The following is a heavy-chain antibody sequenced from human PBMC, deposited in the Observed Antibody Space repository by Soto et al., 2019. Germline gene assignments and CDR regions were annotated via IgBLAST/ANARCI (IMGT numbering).Heavy chain of an antibody. CDR3: ARGTTLAIFDYGMDV. CDR2: ISNDGTNK. CDR1: GFTFGSYA. D-gene: IGHD3-3*01. J-gene: IGHJ6*02. V-gene: IGHV3-30-3*01. Sequence: QVQLEESGGGVVQPGRSLRLSCVGTGFTFGSYAMHWVRQAPGKGLEWVAVISNDGTNKYYADSVEGRITISRDNSKNTLYLQMHSLRSEDTAVYYCARGTTLAIFDYGMDVWGQGATVTVSS.